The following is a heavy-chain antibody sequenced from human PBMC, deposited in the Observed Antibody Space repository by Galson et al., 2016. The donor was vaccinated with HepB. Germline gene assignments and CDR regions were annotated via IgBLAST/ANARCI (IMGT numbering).Heavy chain of an antibody. Sequence: CAISGDSVSNNSAAWNWIRQSPSRGLEWLGRTFYRSKWYYEYGASVKGRITINADTSKNQFSLQLNSVTPEEPASYYCARAASGRGDWFDPWGRETLVTVSS. CDR2: TFYRSKWYY. CDR1: GDSVSNNSAA. V-gene: IGHV6-1*01. J-gene: IGHJ5*02. D-gene: IGHD2-15*01. CDR3: ARAASGRGDWFDP.